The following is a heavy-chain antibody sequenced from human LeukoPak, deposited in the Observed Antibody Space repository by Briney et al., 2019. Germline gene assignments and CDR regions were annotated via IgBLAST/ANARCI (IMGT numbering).Heavy chain of an antibody. V-gene: IGHV3-66*01. CDR2: IYAGGST. CDR1: GFRVTNDY. D-gene: IGHD1-26*01. Sequence: GGSLRLSCAVSGFRVTNDYMNWVRQAPGKGLEWVSIIYAGGSTYYADSVKGRFTISRDNSKNTLYLQMNSLRAEDTAVYYCAKLDSGSYFKYFQNWGQGTLVTVSS. J-gene: IGHJ1*01. CDR3: AKLDSGSYFKYFQN.